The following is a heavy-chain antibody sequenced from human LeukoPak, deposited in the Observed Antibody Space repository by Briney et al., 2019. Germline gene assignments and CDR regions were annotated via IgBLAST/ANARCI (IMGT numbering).Heavy chain of an antibody. Sequence: ASVKVSCKASGYTFTSYYMHWVRQAPGQGLEWMGIINPSGGSTSYAQKFQGRVTMTRDMSTSTVYMELSSLRSEDTAVHYCAVVAVAGTGDFDYWGQGTLVTVSS. CDR1: GYTFTSYY. CDR3: AVVAVAGTGDFDY. V-gene: IGHV1-46*01. D-gene: IGHD6-19*01. CDR2: INPSGGST. J-gene: IGHJ4*02.